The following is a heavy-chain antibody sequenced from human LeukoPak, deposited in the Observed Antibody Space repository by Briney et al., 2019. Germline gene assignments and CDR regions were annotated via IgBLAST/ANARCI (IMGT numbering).Heavy chain of an antibody. Sequence: PGGSLRLSCAASGFIFSSYWMHWVRHAPGKGLAWVSRINTDGSSTSYADSVKGRFTISRDNAKNTLYLQMNSLRAEDTAVYYCKTGHSRDDYWGQGTLVTVSS. V-gene: IGHV3-74*01. CDR3: KTGHSRDDY. D-gene: IGHD3-22*01. CDR2: INTDGSST. J-gene: IGHJ4*02. CDR1: GFIFSSYW.